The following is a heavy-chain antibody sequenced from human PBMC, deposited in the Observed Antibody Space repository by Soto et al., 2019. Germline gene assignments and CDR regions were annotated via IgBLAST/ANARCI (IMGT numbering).Heavy chain of an antibody. CDR1: GFTFSRYG. CDR2: ISYDGSNK. Sequence: QVQLVESGGGVVQPGRSLRLSCTASGFTFSRYGMHWVRQAPGKGLEWVAVISYDGSNKYYADSVKGRFTISRDNSKNALYLQMNSLRAEDTAVYYCAKEWFGELLDYWGQGTLVTVSS. J-gene: IGHJ4*02. D-gene: IGHD3-10*01. CDR3: AKEWFGELLDY. V-gene: IGHV3-30*18.